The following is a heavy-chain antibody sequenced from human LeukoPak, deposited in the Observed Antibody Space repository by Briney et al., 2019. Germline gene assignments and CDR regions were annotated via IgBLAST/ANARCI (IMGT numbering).Heavy chain of an antibody. D-gene: IGHD1-26*01. CDR1: GYNFTDYG. CDR3: ARDTKWELGGGDLPGYFDY. CDR2: INIYNANT. V-gene: IGHV1-18*01. Sequence: GASVKVSCKASGYNFTDYGITWVRQAPGQGLEWMGWINIYNANTDYAQNLRDRVTMTTDISTRTAFMELRSLRSDDTAIYYCARDTKWELGGGDLPGYFDYWGQGTLVTVSS. J-gene: IGHJ4*02.